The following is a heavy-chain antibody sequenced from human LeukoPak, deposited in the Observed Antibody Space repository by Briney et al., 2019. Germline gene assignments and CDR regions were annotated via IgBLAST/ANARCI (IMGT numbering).Heavy chain of an antibody. V-gene: IGHV3-23*01. J-gene: IGHJ3*02. CDR1: GFTFSDYA. D-gene: IGHD2-15*01. CDR3: ARPRLEYCSGGSCFDAFDI. CDR2: ISASGGTT. Sequence: PGGALRLSCAASGFTFSDYAMNWVRQAPGRGLEWLAAISASGGTTYYTDSVSGRFVISRDNSKNTLFLQMNSLTAEDTAIYSCARPRLEYCSGGSCFDAFDIWGQGTMVTVSS.